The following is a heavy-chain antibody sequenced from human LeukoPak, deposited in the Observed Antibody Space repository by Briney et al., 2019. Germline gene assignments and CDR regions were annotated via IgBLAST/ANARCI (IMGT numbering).Heavy chain of an antibody. J-gene: IGHJ4*02. V-gene: IGHV3-21*01. CDR2: ISSTSSYI. D-gene: IGHD5-24*01. CDR3: ARVDQRDAYNLNYFDY. Sequence: AGGSLRLSCAAFGFTFSSYAMSWVRQAPGKGLEWISSISSTSSYIYYADSVKGRFTISRDNAKNSLYLQVNSLRAEDTALYYCARVDQRDAYNLNYFDYWGQGTLVTVSS. CDR1: GFTFSSYA.